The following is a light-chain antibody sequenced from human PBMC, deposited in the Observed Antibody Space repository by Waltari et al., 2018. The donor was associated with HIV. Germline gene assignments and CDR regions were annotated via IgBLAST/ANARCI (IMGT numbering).Light chain of an antibody. CDR1: QSVLYSANNKNY. CDR2: WAS. CDR3: QQYYSSPRT. V-gene: IGKV4-1*01. Sequence: IELTQSPDSLAVSLGERATLNCKSSQSVLYSANNKNYLAWYQQKPGQPPKLLFYWASTRESGVPDRFRGTGSGTDFTLTITSLQAEDVAVYYCQQYYSSPRTFSQGTKVEVK. J-gene: IGKJ1*01.